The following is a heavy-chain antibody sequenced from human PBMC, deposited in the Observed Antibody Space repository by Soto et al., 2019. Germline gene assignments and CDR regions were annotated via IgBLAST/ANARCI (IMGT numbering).Heavy chain of an antibody. V-gene: IGHV3-23*01. CDR1: GFIFSDYA. J-gene: IGHJ2*01. D-gene: IGHD3-16*01. Sequence: EVQLLESGGGLARPGGSLRLSCVASGFIFSDYAMTWIRQATGKGLEWVATISASGGNIEYTDSLKGRFTISRDNSKKTVYLQINGLTADDTAVHYCAKVSGGLGYFDLWGRGTLVTVSS. CDR3: AKVSGGLGYFDL. CDR2: ISASGGNI.